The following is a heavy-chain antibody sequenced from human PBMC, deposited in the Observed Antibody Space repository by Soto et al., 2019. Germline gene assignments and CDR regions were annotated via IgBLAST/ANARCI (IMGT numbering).Heavy chain of an antibody. Sequence: SETLSLTCSVSGDSISNLDYFWAWIRQPPGQALEYIGYIYKSATTYYNPSFESRVAISVGTSKSQFSLNVTSVTAADTAVYFCARGRYCLTGRCFPNWFDSWGQGALVTVSS. CDR3: ARGRYCLTGRCFPNWFDS. CDR2: IYKSATT. CDR1: GDSISNLDYF. V-gene: IGHV4-30-4*01. D-gene: IGHD7-27*01. J-gene: IGHJ5*01.